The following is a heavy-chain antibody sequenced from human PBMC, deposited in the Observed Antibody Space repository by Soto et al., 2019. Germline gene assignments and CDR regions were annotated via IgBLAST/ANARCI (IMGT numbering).Heavy chain of an antibody. D-gene: IGHD3-9*01. CDR2: IHHSGNT. Sequence: QVQLQESGPGLVKPSQTLSLTCIVSGDSITSGNYYWSWIRQHPGKGLEWIGYIHHSGNTYYIPSRNSRLSLSMDTSKNQFSLQLSSVTAADTALYYCARPNYDIFTGLSGFDMWGQGTMVTVSS. CDR3: ARPNYDIFTGLSGFDM. J-gene: IGHJ3*02. CDR1: GDSITSGNYY. V-gene: IGHV4-31*03.